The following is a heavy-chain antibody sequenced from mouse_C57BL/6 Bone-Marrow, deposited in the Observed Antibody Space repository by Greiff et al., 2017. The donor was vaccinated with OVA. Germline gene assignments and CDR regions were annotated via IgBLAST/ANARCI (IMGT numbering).Heavy chain of an antibody. CDR3: AIIYYGNYGYAMDY. Sequence: QVQLKESGPGLVAPSQSLSITCTVSGFSLTSYAISWVRQPPGKGLEWLGVIWTGGGTNYNSALKSRLSISKDNSKSQVFLKMNNLQTDDPARYYCAIIYYGNYGYAMDYWGQGTSGTVSS. CDR2: IWTGGGT. CDR1: GFSLTSYA. J-gene: IGHJ4*01. V-gene: IGHV2-9-1*01. D-gene: IGHD2-1*01.